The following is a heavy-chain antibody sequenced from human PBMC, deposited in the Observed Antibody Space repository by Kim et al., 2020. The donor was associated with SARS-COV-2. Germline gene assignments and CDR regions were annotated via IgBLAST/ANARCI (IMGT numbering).Heavy chain of an antibody. D-gene: IGHD5-12*01. CDR3: AKGALQMATILPLFDY. V-gene: IGHV3-23*01. CDR2: ISGSGGST. J-gene: IGHJ4*02. CDR1: GFTFSSYA. Sequence: GGSLRLSCAASGFTFSSYAMSWVRQAPGKGLEWVSAISGSGGSTYYADSVKGRFTISRDNSKNTLYLQMNSLRAEDTAVYYCAKGALQMATILPLFDYWGQGTLVTVSS.